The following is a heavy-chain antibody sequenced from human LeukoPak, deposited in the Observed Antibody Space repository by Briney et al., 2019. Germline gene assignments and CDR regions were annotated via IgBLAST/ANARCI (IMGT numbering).Heavy chain of an antibody. J-gene: IGHJ4*02. V-gene: IGHV1-2*02. CDR1: GYTFTGYY. CDR2: INPNSGGT. Sequence: ASVKVSCKASGYTFTGYYMHWVRQAPGQGLEWMGWINPNSGGTNYAQKLQGRVTMTTDTSTSTAYMELRSLRSDDTAVYYCARDLLQYYYDSSGYYGSDYWGQGTLVTVSS. D-gene: IGHD3-22*01. CDR3: ARDLLQYYYDSSGYYGSDY.